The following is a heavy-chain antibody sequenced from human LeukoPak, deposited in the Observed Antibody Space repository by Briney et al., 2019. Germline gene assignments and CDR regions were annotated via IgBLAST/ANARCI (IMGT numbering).Heavy chain of an antibody. J-gene: IGHJ6*03. Sequence: PGGSLRLSCAASGFTFSDYYMSWIRQAPGKGLEWVSYISSSGSTIYYADSVKGRFTISRDNAKNSLYLQMNSLRAEDTAVYYCAREFSDRLGGYSYGSHYYYYYMDVWGKGTTVTVSS. D-gene: IGHD5-18*01. CDR1: GFTFSDYY. CDR3: AREFSDRLGGYSYGSHYYYYYMDV. CDR2: ISSSGSTI. V-gene: IGHV3-11*04.